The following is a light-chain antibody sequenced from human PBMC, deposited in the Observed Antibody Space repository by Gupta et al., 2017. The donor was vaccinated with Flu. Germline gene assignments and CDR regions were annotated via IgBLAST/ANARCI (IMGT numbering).Light chain of an antibody. CDR2: GAS. CDR3: QQYGSSPPWT. Sequence: EIVLTQSPGTLSLSRGERATLYCRASQSVSSSYLAWYQQKPGQAPRLLIYGASSRATGIPDRFSGSGSGTDFTLTISRLEPEDFAVYYCQQYGSSPPWTFGQGTKVEIK. CDR1: QSVSSSY. V-gene: IGKV3-20*01. J-gene: IGKJ1*01.